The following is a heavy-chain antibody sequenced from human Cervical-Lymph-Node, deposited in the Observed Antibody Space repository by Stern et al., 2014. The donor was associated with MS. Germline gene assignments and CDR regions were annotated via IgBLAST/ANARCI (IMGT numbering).Heavy chain of an antibody. Sequence: GPLVESGAEVRKPGSSVKVSCKASGGTFSRYGISWVRQAPGQGLEWMGGIIPVVGTADYAEQFQGRVTITADGSTSTAYMELSSLTSADTAVYYCARGPYNRDFFEYWGQGTLVTVSS. V-gene: IGHV1-69*01. CDR1: GGTFSRYG. CDR3: ARGPYNRDFFEY. D-gene: IGHD1-1*01. CDR2: IIPVVGTA. J-gene: IGHJ4*02.